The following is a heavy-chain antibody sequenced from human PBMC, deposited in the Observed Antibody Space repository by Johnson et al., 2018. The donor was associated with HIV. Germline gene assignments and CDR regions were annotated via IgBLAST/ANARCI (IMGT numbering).Heavy chain of an antibody. CDR1: GFTFSNAW. CDR2: ISYDGSNK. D-gene: IGHD5-12*01. Sequence: QVQLVESGGGLVKPGGSLRLSCAASGFTFSNAWMSWVRQAPGKGLAWVAVISYDGSNKYYADSVKGRFTISRDNSKNTLYLQMNSLRAEDTAVYYCAKDISQWLIRAFDIWGQGTMVTVSS. V-gene: IGHV3-30*18. CDR3: AKDISQWLIRAFDI. J-gene: IGHJ3*02.